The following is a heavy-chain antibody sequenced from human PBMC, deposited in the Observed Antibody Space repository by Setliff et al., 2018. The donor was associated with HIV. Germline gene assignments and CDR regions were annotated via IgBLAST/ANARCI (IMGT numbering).Heavy chain of an antibody. D-gene: IGHD3-9*01. V-gene: IGHV3-30*01. CDR1: GFTFSSYA. J-gene: IGHJ4*02. Sequence: GGSLRLSCAASGFTFSSYAMHWVRQAPGKGLEWVAVISYDGSNKYYADSVKGRFTISRDNSKNTLYLQMNSLRAEDTAVYYCAREGLRYFDWLLDYWGQGTLVTVSS. CDR2: ISYDGSNK. CDR3: AREGLRYFDWLLDY.